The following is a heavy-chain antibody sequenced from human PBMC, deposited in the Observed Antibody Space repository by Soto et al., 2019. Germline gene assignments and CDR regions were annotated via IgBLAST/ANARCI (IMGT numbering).Heavy chain of an antibody. CDR2: ISGSGGST. CDR3: AKDLERYYVGWFDP. V-gene: IGHV3-23*01. CDR1: GFTFSSYA. Sequence: GILRLSCAASGFTFSSYAMSWVRQAPGKGLEWVSAISGSGGSTYYADSVKGRFTISRDNSKNTLYLQMNSLRAEDTAVYYCAKDLERYYVGWFDPWGQGTLVTVSS. D-gene: IGHD1-26*01. J-gene: IGHJ5*02.